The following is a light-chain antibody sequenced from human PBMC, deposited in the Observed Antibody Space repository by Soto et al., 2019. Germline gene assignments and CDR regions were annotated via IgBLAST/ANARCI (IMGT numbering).Light chain of an antibody. Sequence: DIVMTQSPDSLAVSLGERATINCKSSQSVLYSSNNKNYLAWYQQRPGQPPKLLIYWASTRESGVPDRFSGSGSGTDFTLPITSLQAEDVAVYYCQQYESTPPTFGQGTQLEIK. CDR2: WAS. CDR1: QSVLYSSNNKNY. V-gene: IGKV4-1*01. J-gene: IGKJ2*01. CDR3: QQYESTPPT.